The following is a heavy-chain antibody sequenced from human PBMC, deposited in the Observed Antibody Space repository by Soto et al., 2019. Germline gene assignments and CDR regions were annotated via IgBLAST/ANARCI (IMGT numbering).Heavy chain of an antibody. V-gene: IGHV4-34*01. J-gene: IGHJ5*02. CDR2: INHSGST. CDR1: GGSFSGYY. CDR3: ARGRVTMVRGIPNWSDP. Sequence: PSETLSLTCAVYGGSFSGYYWSWIRQPPGKGLEWIGEINHSGSTNYNPSLKSRVTISVDTSKNQFSLKLSSVTAADTAVYYCARGRVTMVRGIPNWSDPWGQGTLVTVSS. D-gene: IGHD3-10*01.